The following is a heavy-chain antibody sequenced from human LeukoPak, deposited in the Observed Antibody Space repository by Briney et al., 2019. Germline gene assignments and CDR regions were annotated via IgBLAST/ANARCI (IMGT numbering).Heavy chain of an antibody. CDR1: GYTFTSYD. V-gene: IGHV1-8*01. CDR3: ARDYDYGGKGYFDL. CDR2: MNPNSGNT. D-gene: IGHD4-23*01. J-gene: IGHJ2*01. Sequence: ASVKVSCKASGYTFTSYDINWVRQATGQGLEWMGWMNPNSGNTGYAQKFQGRVTMTRNTSISTAYMELSSLRSEDTAVYYCARDYDYGGKGYFDLWGRGTLVTVSS.